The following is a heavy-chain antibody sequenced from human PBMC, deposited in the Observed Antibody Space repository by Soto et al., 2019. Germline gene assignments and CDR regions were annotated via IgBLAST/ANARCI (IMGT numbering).Heavy chain of an antibody. V-gene: IGHV4-39*01. CDR1: GGSISSSSYY. J-gene: IGHJ5*02. Sequence: SETLSLTCTVSGGSISSSSYYWGWIRQPPGKGLEWIGSIYYSGSTYYNPSLKSRVTISVDTSKNQFSLKLSSVTAADTAVYYCARLIGDYSHPWFDPWGQGTLVTVSS. CDR2: IYYSGST. D-gene: IGHD4-17*01. CDR3: ARLIGDYSHPWFDP.